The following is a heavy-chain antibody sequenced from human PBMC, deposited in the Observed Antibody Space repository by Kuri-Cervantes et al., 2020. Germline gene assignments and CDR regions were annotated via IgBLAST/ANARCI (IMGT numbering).Heavy chain of an antibody. CDR3: AREDCSSTSCYFDY. D-gene: IGHD2-2*01. CDR2: IKQDGSEK. Sequence: GGSLRLSCAASEFTFSNYGMHWVRQAPGKGLEWVANIKQDGSEKYYVDSVKGRFTVSRDNAKNSLYLQMNSLRAEDTAVYYCAREDCSSTSCYFDYWGQGTLVTVSS. CDR1: EFTFSNYG. J-gene: IGHJ4*02. V-gene: IGHV3-7*01.